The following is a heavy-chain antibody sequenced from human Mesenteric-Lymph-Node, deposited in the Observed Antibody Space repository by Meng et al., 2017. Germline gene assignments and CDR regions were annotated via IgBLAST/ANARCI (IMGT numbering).Heavy chain of an antibody. CDR2: ISYDGSTK. CDR3: ARAYSSSWYRYYFQH. Sequence: QAYRVVCWGRLVQPGGSLRLSCSAFGFTFGCYALHWVRQAPGKGLDWVAVISYDGSTKYYADSVKGRFTISRDNSKNTLYLQMNSLRAEDTAVYYCARAYSSSWYRYYFQHWGQGTLVTVSS. J-gene: IGHJ1*01. V-gene: IGHV3-30*04. D-gene: IGHD6-13*01. CDR1: GFTFGCYA.